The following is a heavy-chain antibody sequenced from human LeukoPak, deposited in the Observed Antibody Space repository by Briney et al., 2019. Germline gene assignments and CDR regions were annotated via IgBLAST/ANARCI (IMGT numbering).Heavy chain of an antibody. CDR3: ASRKLGNDY. CDR1: GGSASDYY. J-gene: IGHJ4*01. V-gene: IGHV4-59*02. CDR2: IYYTGSS. D-gene: IGHD7-27*01. Sequence: SETLSLTCTVSGGSASDYYWSWIRQSPGKGLEWIGYIYYTGSSSYNPFLRSRVTISADTSKNQFSLKLSSVTAADTAVYYCASRKLGNDYWGQGTLVTVSS.